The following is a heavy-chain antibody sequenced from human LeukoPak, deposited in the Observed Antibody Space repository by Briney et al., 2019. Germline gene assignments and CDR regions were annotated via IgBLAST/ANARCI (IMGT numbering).Heavy chain of an antibody. CDR1: GFTFSSYW. CDR3: ARDGGTGDIVVVPAALSNYYYYGMDV. J-gene: IGHJ6*04. CDR2: IKQDGSEK. Sequence: GGSLRLSCAASGFTFSSYWMSWVRQAPGKGLEWVANIKQDGSEKYYVDSVKGRLTISRDNAKNSLYLQMNSLRAEDTAVYYCARDGGTGDIVVVPAALSNYYYYGMDVWGKGTTVTVSS. D-gene: IGHD2-2*01. V-gene: IGHV3-7*03.